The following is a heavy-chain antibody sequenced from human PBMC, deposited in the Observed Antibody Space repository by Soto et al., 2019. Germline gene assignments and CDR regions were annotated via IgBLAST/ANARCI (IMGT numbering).Heavy chain of an antibody. CDR1: GFTFSNAW. D-gene: IGHD6-13*01. V-gene: IGHV3-15*07. CDR2: IKSKTDGGTT. Sequence: GGSLRLSCAASGFTFSNAWINWVRQAPGKGLEWVGRIKSKTDGGTTDYAEPVKGRFAISRDDSNNMVYLQMNSLRAEDTAVYYCAKGGAYSSSWYPNWFDPWGQGTLVTVSS. CDR3: AKGGAYSSSWYPNWFDP. J-gene: IGHJ5*02.